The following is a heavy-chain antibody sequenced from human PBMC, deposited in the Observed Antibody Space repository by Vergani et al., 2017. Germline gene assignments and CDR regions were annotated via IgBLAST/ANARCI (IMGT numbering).Heavy chain of an antibody. J-gene: IGHJ3*02. Sequence: QLQLQESGPGLVKPSETLSLTCTVSGGSISSSSYYWGWIRQPPGKGLEWIGSIYYSGSTYYNPSLKSRVTISVDTSKNHFSLKLTSVTAADTAVYYCASPVTTLEHDAAFDIWGQGTMVTVSS. CDR3: ASPVTTLEHDAAFDI. CDR1: GGSISSSSYY. V-gene: IGHV4-39*02. D-gene: IGHD4-17*01. CDR2: IYYSGST.